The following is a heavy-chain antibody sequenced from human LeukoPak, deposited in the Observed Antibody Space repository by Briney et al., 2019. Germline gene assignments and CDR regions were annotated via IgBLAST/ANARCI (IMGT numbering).Heavy chain of an antibody. CDR1: GFTFSSYA. Sequence: GGSLRLSCAASGFTFSSYAMHWVRQAPGKGLEWVAVISYDGSNKYYADSVKGRFTISRDNAKNSLYLQMNSLRAEDTAVYYCARDQYFWSGYSTPAGDYWGQGTLVTVSS. V-gene: IGHV3-30-3*01. CDR2: ISYDGSNK. J-gene: IGHJ4*02. D-gene: IGHD3-3*01. CDR3: ARDQYFWSGYSTPAGDY.